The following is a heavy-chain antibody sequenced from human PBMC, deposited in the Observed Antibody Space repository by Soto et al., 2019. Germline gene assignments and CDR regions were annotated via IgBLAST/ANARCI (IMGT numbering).Heavy chain of an antibody. J-gene: IGHJ4*02. CDR3: AKDTGTN. Sequence: SLRLSCASSVFTFDNYAMHWVRQAPGKGLEWVSGISWNSNTIAYADSVKGRFTISRDNAKNSLYLQMNSLRAEDTAFYYCAKDTGTNWGQGTLVTVSS. CDR1: VFTFDNYA. V-gene: IGHV3-9*01. CDR2: ISWNSNTI.